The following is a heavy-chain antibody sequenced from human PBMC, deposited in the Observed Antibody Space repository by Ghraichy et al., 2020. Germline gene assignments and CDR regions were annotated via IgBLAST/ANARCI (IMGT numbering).Heavy chain of an antibody. J-gene: IGHJ5*02. CDR2: IYYSGST. D-gene: IGHD2-2*02. Sequence: SETLSLTCTVYGGSISSYYWSWIRQPPGKGLEWIGYIYYSGSTNHNPSLKSRVTISVDTSKNQFSLKLSSVTAADTAVYYCARLREGYCSSISCYNKWFDPWGLGTLVTVSS. CDR1: GGSISSYY. V-gene: IGHV4-59*01. CDR3: ARLREGYCSSISCYNKWFDP.